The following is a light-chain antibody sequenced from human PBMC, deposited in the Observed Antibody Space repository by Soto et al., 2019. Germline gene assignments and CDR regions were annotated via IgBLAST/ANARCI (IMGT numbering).Light chain of an antibody. CDR1: QSISVW. V-gene: IGKV1-5*03. Sequence: DIQMTPSPSTLSASVGDRVTITCRASQSISVWLAWYQQKAGKAPNLLIYKASRLESGVPSRFSGSGSETEFTLTISSLQPDDFATYYCQQYNSYETFGQGTKVDIK. CDR2: KAS. CDR3: QQYNSYET. J-gene: IGKJ1*01.